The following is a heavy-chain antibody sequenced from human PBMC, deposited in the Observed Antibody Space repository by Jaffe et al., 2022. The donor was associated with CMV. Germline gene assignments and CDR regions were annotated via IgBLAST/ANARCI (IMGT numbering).Heavy chain of an antibody. CDR1: GFTFSSYG. CDR3: ARALDKPSIDYGGKNYYYYGMDV. Sequence: QVQLVESGGGVVQPGRSLRLSCAASGFTFSSYGMHWVRQAPGKGLEWVAVIWYDGSNKYYADSVKGRFTISRDNSKNTLYLQMNSLRAEDTAVYYCARALDKPSIDYGGKNYYYYGMDVWGQGTTVTVSS. D-gene: IGHD4-17*01. CDR2: IWYDGSNK. V-gene: IGHV3-33*01. J-gene: IGHJ6*02.